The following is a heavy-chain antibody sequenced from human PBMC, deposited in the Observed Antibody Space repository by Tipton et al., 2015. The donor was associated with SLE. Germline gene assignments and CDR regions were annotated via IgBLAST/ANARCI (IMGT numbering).Heavy chain of an antibody. V-gene: IGHV3-11*06. Sequence: GRFTISRDNTKKSLYLQMNSLRAEDTAVYYCARVVGGYYGMDVWGQGTTVTVSS. J-gene: IGHJ6*02. CDR3: ARVVGGYYGMDV. D-gene: IGHD1-26*01.